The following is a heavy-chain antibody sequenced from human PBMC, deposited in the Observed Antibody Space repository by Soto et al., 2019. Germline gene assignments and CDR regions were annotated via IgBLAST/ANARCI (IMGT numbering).Heavy chain of an antibody. CDR3: ARFSGCSYHTYYFYYGMDV. D-gene: IGHD2-15*01. CDR1: GYTFTSYG. V-gene: IGHV1-18*04. J-gene: IGHJ6*02. Sequence: ASVKVSCKASGYTFTSYGISWVRQVPGQGLDWMGWISAYNGNTKYAQDLQGRVTMTTDTSTSTVYMELRGLRSDDTAMYYCARFSGCSYHTYYFYYGMDVWGQGTTVTVSS. CDR2: ISAYNGNT.